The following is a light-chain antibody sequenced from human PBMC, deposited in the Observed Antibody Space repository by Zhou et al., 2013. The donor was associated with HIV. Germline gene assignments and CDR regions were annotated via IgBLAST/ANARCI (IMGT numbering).Light chain of an antibody. CDR2: EAS. CDR3: QEYSSYSRYT. J-gene: IGKJ2*01. CDR1: QSVSNW. V-gene: IGKV1-5*03. Sequence: DIQMTQSPSTVSASLGDRVTITCRASQSVSNWLAWYQQRPGEAPKLLVYEASRLHSGVASRFSGSGSGTQFTLTISNLQPGDVGTYYCQEYSSYSRYTFGQRTKLDI.